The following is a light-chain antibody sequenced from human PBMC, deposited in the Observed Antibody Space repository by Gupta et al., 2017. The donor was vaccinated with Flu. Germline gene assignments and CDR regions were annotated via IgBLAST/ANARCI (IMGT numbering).Light chain of an antibody. CDR2: AAS. V-gene: IGKV1-39*01. CDR3: QQSDSTQYN. CDR1: QSISSY. J-gene: IGKJ2*01. Sequence: DIQMTQSPSSLSASVGDRVTITCRASQSISSYLNWYQQKPGKAPKLLIYAASSLQSGVPSRFSGSGSGTDFTLTISRLQPEDFATYYCQQSDSTQYNFGQGTKLEIK.